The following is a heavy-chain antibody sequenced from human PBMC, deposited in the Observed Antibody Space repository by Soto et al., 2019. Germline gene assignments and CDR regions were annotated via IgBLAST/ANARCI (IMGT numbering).Heavy chain of an antibody. J-gene: IGHJ4*02. CDR3: ARKKILPLFAY. CDR2: INHSGST. V-gene: IGHV4-34*01. CDR1: GGSFSGYY. Sequence: SETLSLTCAVYGGSFSGYYWTWIRQPPGTGLEWIGEINHSGSTNYNPSLKSRVTISVDTSKNQFSLKLTSVTAADTAVYYCARKKILPLFAYGGQGPLVPVPP.